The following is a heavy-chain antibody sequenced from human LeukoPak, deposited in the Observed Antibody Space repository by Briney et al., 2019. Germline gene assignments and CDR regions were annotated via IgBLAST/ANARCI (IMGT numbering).Heavy chain of an antibody. CDR1: GGSISSSSYY. D-gene: IGHD3-9*01. CDR3: ARQAAQGPPLTYYYYYGMDV. J-gene: IGHJ6*02. Sequence: SETLSLTCTVSGGSISSSSYYWGWIRQPPGKGLEWIGSIYYSGSTYYNPSLKSRVTISVDTSKNQFSLKLSSVTAADTAVYYCARQAAQGPPLTYYYYYGMDVWGQGTTVTVSS. CDR2: IYYSGST. V-gene: IGHV4-39*01.